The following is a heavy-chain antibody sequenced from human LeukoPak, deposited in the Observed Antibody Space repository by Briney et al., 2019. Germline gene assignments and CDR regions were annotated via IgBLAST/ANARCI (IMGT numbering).Heavy chain of an antibody. D-gene: IGHD3-22*01. CDR2: ISSSGSYI. Sequence: GGSLRLSCAASGFTFSSYTMDWLRQAPGKGLEWVSSISSSGSYIYYADSVKGRFTISRDNAKNSLYLQMNSLRAEDTAVYYCARDYYDSLYYFDYWGQGTLVTVSS. V-gene: IGHV3-21*01. J-gene: IGHJ4*02. CDR3: ARDYYDSLYYFDY. CDR1: GFTFSSYT.